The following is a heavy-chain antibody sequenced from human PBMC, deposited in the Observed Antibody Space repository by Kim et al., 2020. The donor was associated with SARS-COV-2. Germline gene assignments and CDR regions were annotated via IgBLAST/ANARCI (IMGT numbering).Heavy chain of an antibody. J-gene: IGHJ6*02. CDR3: AKRSGLRFGELLYYGMDV. V-gene: IGHV3-23*01. Sequence: GGSLRLSCAASGFTFSSYAMSWVRQAPGKGLEWVSAISGSGGSTYYADSVKGRFTISRDNSKNTLYLQMNSLRAEDTAVYYCAKRSGLRFGELLYYGMDVWGQGTTVTVSS. CDR2: ISGSGGST. D-gene: IGHD3-10*01. CDR1: GFTFSSYA.